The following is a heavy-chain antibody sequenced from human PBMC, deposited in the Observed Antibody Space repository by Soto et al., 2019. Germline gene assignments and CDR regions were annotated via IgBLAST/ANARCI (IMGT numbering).Heavy chain of an antibody. CDR2: TYYRSKWYN. V-gene: IGHV6-1*01. D-gene: IGHD1-20*01. Sequence: SQTLSLTCAMSGDSVSSNSAAWNWIRQSPSRGLEWLGRTYYRSKWYNDYAVSVKSRITINPDTSKNQFSLQLNSVTPEDTAVYYCAREAGITGTEDYYYYGMDVWGQGTTVTVSS. CDR3: AREAGITGTEDYYYYGMDV. CDR1: GDSVSSNSAA. J-gene: IGHJ6*02.